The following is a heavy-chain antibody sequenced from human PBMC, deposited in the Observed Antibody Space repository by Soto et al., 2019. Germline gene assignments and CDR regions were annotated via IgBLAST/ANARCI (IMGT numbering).Heavy chain of an antibody. CDR2: INTVNGNT. D-gene: IGHD3-16*01. V-gene: IGHV1-3*04. CDR1: RYSFPTYA. CDR3: ARGRGSIFDP. Sequence: QVQLVQSGAEVKKPGASVKVSCKASRYSFPTYAIHWVRQAPGQRLQWMGWINTVNGNTHYSQKFQGRVTITRDSSARTVYLALRSLNSDATAFYYCARGRGSIFDPWGQGTLVTVSS. J-gene: IGHJ5*02.